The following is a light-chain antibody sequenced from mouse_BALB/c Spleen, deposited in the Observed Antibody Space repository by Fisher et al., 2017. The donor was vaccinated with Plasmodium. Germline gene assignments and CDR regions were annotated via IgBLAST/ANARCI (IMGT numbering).Light chain of an antibody. J-gene: IGKJ1*01. V-gene: IGKV1-110*01. CDR1: QSLVHSYGSTY. CDR3: WQGTHLWT. CDR2: KVS. Sequence: DIVMTQSPLSLPVSLGDQASISCRSSQSLVHSYGSTYLHWYLQKPGRSPKLLISKVSNRFSGVPDRFTGSGSGTDFTLKISRVEAEDLGLYYCWQGTHLWTFGGGTKLEIK.